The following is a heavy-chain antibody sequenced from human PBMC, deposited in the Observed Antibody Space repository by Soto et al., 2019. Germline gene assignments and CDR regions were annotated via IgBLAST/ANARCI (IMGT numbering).Heavy chain of an antibody. CDR3: ARGRASGSYYLLDY. CDR2: INPNSGNI. Sequence: ASVKVSCKASGDTFTTYDINWVRQATGHGLEWMGWINPNSGNIGYAQRFQGRVTMTRDTAIRTAYMEVSSLRSDDTAVYYCARGRASGSYYLLDYWGQGTLVTSPQ. CDR1: GDTFTTYD. J-gene: IGHJ4*02. D-gene: IGHD3-10*01. V-gene: IGHV1-8*01.